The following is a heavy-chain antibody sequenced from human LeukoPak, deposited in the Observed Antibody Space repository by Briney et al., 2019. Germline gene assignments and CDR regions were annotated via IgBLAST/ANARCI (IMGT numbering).Heavy chain of an antibody. D-gene: IGHD2-15*01. CDR3: AREDSEAFDI. Sequence: GGSLRLSCAASGFTFSSYSMNWVRQAPGKGLGWVSSISSSSSYIYYADSVRGRFTISRDNAKNSLYLQVNSLRAEDTAVYYCAREDSEAFDIWGQGTMVTVSS. CDR1: GFTFSSYS. V-gene: IGHV3-21*01. CDR2: ISSSSSYI. J-gene: IGHJ3*02.